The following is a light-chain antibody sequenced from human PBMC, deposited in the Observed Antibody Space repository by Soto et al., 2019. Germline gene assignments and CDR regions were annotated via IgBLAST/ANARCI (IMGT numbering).Light chain of an antibody. J-gene: IGKJ1*01. Sequence: VVTHSPATLSVSPGERATLSCGASQSVSIPLAWYQQKPGQAPRLLIHGATTRATGIPARFSGSGSGTEFTLTISSLQSEDFAVYYCQQYNNWPRTFGQGTKVDIK. V-gene: IGKV3-15*01. CDR1: QSVSIP. CDR3: QQYNNWPRT. CDR2: GAT.